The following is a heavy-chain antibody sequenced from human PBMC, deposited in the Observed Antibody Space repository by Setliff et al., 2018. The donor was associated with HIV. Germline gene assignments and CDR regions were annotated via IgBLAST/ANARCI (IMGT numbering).Heavy chain of an antibody. CDR3: ARDLGLYSSSWARFDAFDI. V-gene: IGHV4-59*01. CDR2: IYYSGST. Sequence: SETLSLTCTVSGGSISSYYWSWIRQPPGKGLEWIGYIYYSGSTNYNPSLKSRVTISVDTSKNQFSLKLSSVTAADTSVYYCARDLGLYSSSWARFDAFDIWGQGTMVTVSS. J-gene: IGHJ3*02. CDR1: GGSISSYY. D-gene: IGHD6-13*01.